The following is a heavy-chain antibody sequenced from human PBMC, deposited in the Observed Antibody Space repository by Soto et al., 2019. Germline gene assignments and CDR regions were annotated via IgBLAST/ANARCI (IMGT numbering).Heavy chain of an antibody. CDR1: GFTFSSYG. Sequence: QVQLVESGGGVVQPGRSLRLSCAASGFTFSSYGMHWVRQAPGKGLEWVAVIWYDGSNKYYADSVKGRFTISRDNSKNTLYLQMNSLRAADTAVYYCARDRARLTTLNWFDPWGQGTLVTVSS. CDR2: IWYDGSNK. V-gene: IGHV3-33*01. CDR3: ARDRARLTTLNWFDP. D-gene: IGHD4-4*01. J-gene: IGHJ5*02.